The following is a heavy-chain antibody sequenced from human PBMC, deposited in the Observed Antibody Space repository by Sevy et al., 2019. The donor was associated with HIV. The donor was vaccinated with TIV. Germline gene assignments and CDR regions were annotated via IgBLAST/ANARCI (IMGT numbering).Heavy chain of an antibody. J-gene: IGHJ4*02. D-gene: IGHD3-16*01. Sequence: SETLSLTCTVSGGSISLYYWSWIRQPAGKGLEWMGHIYGSGSTSYNPSLKSRVTMSVDTSKNQSSLKLTSVTAADTAVYYCAREAKLGARLGYWGQGTLVTVSS. CDR3: AREAKLGARLGY. CDR2: IYGSGST. V-gene: IGHV4-4*07. CDR1: GGSISLYY.